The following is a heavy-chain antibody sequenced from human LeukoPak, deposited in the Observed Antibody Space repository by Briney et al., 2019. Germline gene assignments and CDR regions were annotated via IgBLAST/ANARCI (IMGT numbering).Heavy chain of an antibody. CDR2: VSGTGSTK. D-gene: IGHD3-10*01. V-gene: IGHV3-48*02. J-gene: IGHJ4*02. CDR3: ARDYGSGSYWFDY. Sequence: GGSLRLSCAASGFTFSSYWMNWVRQAPGRGLEWVSYVSGTGSTKNYADSVKGRFTISRDNAKNSLYLQMNSLRDEDTAVYYCARDYGSGSYWFDYWGQGTLVTVSS. CDR1: GFTFSSYW.